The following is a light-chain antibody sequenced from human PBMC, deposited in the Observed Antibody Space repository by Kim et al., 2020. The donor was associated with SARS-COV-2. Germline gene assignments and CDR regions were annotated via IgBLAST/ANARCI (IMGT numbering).Light chain of an antibody. V-gene: IGKV3-15*01. CDR1: QSVFGK. CDR2: GAS. Sequence: ETVLTQSPVTLSVSPGESATLSCRASQSVFGKLAWYQQKVGQAPRLLLYGASTRATGIPARFSGSGSGTEFTLTINSLQSEDSAVYYCQQYEDWPLTFGQGTKLEIK. CDR3: QQYEDWPLT. J-gene: IGKJ1*01.